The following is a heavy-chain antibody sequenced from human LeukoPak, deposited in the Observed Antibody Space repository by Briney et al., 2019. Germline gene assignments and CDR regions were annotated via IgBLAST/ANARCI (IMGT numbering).Heavy chain of an antibody. CDR2: IYHSGST. D-gene: IGHD3-3*01. V-gene: IGHV4-59*12. J-gene: IGHJ4*02. Sequence: SETLSLTCTVSGGSISSYYWSWIRQPPGKGLEWIGYIYHSGSTYYNPSLKSRVTISVDRSKNQFSLKLSSVTAADTAVYYCASGDFWSGIDYWGQGTLVTVSS. CDR3: ASGDFWSGIDY. CDR1: GGSISSYY.